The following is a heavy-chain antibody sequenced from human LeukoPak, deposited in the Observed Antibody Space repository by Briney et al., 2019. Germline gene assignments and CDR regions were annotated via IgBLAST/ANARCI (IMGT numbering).Heavy chain of an antibody. Sequence: PGGSLRLSCAASGFSFDDYPMHWVRQAPGKGLEWVSLINEDGGKTFYADSVKGRFTISRDNAKNSVYLQMNSLRAEDTAVYYCARKENILTGYYDHWGQGTLVTVSS. CDR2: INEDGGKT. D-gene: IGHD3-9*01. V-gene: IGHV3-43*02. CDR3: ARKENILTGYYDH. J-gene: IGHJ5*02. CDR1: GFSFDDYP.